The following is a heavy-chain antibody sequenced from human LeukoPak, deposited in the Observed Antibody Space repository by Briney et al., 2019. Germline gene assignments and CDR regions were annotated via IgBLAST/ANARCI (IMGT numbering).Heavy chain of an antibody. CDR1: GFTFSTFG. CDR2: ISDTGGYT. D-gene: IGHD3-9*01. Sequence: PGGSLRLSCVASGFTFSTFGMSWVRQAPGKGLEWVSSISDTGGYTYYADSMKGRFTISRDNSKNTLYLQMNSLRAEDTAVYYCARAPYDILTGYYGTHFDYWGQGTLVTVSS. J-gene: IGHJ4*02. CDR3: ARAPYDILTGYYGTHFDY. V-gene: IGHV3-23*01.